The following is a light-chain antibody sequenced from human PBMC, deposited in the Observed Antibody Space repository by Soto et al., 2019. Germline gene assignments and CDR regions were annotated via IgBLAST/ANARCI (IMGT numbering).Light chain of an antibody. Sequence: EIVLTQSPATLSFSPGEIATLSCSSSQSVGNYLTWYQQKPGQAPRLLIYDASNRATGIPARFSGSGSGTDFTLTISSLEPEDFAVYYCQQRSNWPPITFGQGTRLEIK. CDR3: QQRSNWPPIT. CDR1: QSVGNY. CDR2: DAS. J-gene: IGKJ5*01. V-gene: IGKV3-11*01.